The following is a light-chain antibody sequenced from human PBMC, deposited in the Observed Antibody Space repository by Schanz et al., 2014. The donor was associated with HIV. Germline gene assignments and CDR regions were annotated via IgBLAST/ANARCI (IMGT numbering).Light chain of an antibody. J-gene: IGLJ1*01. CDR3: SSVTDSLLYV. Sequence: QSALTQHPSASGSPGQSVAISCTGASSDIGVSWYQQYPGNAPKLMIFAVNRRTSGVPDRFSGAKSGNTAFLLVSGLQDEDEADYYCSSVTDSLLYVFGTGTKLTVL. CDR2: AVN. V-gene: IGLV2-8*01. CDR1: SSDIG.